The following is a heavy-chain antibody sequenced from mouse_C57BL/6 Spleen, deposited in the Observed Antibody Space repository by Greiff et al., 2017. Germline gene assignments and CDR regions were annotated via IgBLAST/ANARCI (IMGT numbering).Heavy chain of an antibody. CDR1: GFTFNTYA. V-gene: IGHV10-3*01. CDR3: VRGGYAMDY. CDR2: IRSKSSNYAT. J-gene: IGHJ4*01. Sequence: EADGGLVQPKGSLKLTCAASGFTFNTYAMHWVRQAPGKGLEWVALIRSKSSNYATYYAESVKDRVTISSDDSQSMLYLHMNHQKTEDTAIYYWVRGGYAMDYWGLGTSVTVSS.